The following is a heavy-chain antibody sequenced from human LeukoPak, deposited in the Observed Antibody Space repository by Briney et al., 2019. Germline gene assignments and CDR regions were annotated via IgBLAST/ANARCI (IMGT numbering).Heavy chain of an antibody. CDR3: AVRGVSGGYSYGYAY. CDR2: IYPGDSDT. CDR1: GYSFTSYW. V-gene: IGHV5-51*01. J-gene: IGHJ4*02. Sequence: GESLKISCKGSGYSFTSYWIGWVRQMPGKGLEWMGIIYPGDSDTRYSPSFQGQVTISADKSISTAYLQWSSLKASDTAMYYCAVRGVSGGYSYGYAYWGQGTLVTVSS. D-gene: IGHD5-18*01.